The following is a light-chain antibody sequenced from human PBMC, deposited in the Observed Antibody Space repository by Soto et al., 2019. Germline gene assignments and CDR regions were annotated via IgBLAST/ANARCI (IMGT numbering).Light chain of an antibody. CDR2: GAS. V-gene: IGKV1-9*01. CDR1: QGITSY. CDR3: QQTRIYPST. Sequence: DIQMTQTTSSLSASVGDRVTITCRASQGITSYLAWYQQKPGKAPNLLIYGASTLQSGVPSRFSGSGTGTDFTLTINSLQAEDFATYYCQQTRIYPSTFGGGTIVDI. J-gene: IGKJ4*01.